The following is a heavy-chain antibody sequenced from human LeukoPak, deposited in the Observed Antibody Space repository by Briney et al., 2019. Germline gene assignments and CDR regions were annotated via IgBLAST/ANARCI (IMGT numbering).Heavy chain of an antibody. V-gene: IGHV3-23*01. CDR2: IGGSGGST. CDR3: AKDEAGSYHKRFDA. J-gene: IGHJ5*02. CDR1: GFTFSSYA. D-gene: IGHD3-10*01. Sequence: LGGSLRLSCAASGFTFSSYAMTWVRQAPGKGLERVAAIGGSGGSTYYADSVQGRFTISRDNSKNTLYLQMNSLRAEDTAVYYCAKDEAGSYHKRFDAWGQGTLVSVSS.